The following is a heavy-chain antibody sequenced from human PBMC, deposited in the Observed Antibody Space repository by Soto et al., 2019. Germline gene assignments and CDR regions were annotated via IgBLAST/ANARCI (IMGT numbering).Heavy chain of an antibody. J-gene: IGHJ4*02. CDR3: TTDPEDSSGYYLVDY. V-gene: IGHV3-15*01. D-gene: IGHD3-22*01. CDR1: GFTFSNAW. CDR2: IKSKTDGGTT. Sequence: PGESLKISCAASGFTFSNAWMSWVRQAPGKGLEWVGRIKSKTDGGTTDYAAPVKGRFTISRDDSKNTLYLQMNSLKTEDTAVYYCTTDPEDSSGYYLVDYWGQGTLVTVSS.